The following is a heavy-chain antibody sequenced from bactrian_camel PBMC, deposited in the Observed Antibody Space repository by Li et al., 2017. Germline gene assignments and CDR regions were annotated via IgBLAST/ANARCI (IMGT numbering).Heavy chain of an antibody. V-gene: IGHV3S44*01. D-gene: IGHD2*01. CDR2: SVVGDGTT. CDR1: RHPFSAHY. J-gene: IGHJ4*01. Sequence: VQLVESGGGSVQPGGSLRLSCSVSRHPFSAHYLGWFRQAPGQEREGVASVVGDGTTAYGDSVKGRFTISRDNAKNTLYLQMDSLKPEDTAMYYCADTKDRDTGLRAAYFGIWGQGTQVTVS. CDR3: ADTKDRDTGLRAAYFGI.